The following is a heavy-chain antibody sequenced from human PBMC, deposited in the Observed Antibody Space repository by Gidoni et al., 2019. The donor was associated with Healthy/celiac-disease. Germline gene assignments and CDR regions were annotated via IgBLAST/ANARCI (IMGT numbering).Heavy chain of an antibody. CDR1: GGSISSGSYY. CDR3: ARDSLAYCGGDCYWVPLRYFDL. D-gene: IGHD2-21*01. V-gene: IGHV4-61*02. Sequence: QVQLQESGPGLVKPSQTLSLTCTVSGGSISSGSYYWSWIRRPAGKGLEWIGRIYTSGSTNYNPSLNSRVPMSVDTSKNQFSLKLSSVTAADTAVYYCARDSLAYCGGDCYWVPLRYFDLWGRGTLVTVSS. J-gene: IGHJ2*01. CDR2: IYTSGST.